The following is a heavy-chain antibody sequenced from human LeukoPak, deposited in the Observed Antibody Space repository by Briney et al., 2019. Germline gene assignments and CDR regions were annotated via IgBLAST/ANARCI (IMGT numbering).Heavy chain of an antibody. D-gene: IGHD5-18*01. J-gene: IGHJ4*02. CDR1: GESFSGYY. CDR3: ARTFGYSYGYLDY. CDR2: INHSGST. V-gene: IGHV4-34*01. Sequence: SETLSLTCAVDGESFSGYYWSWVRQPPGKGLECIGEINHSGSTNYNPSLKSRVTISGDTSKNQFSLKLSSVTAADTAVYYCARTFGYSYGYLDYWGQGTLVTVSS.